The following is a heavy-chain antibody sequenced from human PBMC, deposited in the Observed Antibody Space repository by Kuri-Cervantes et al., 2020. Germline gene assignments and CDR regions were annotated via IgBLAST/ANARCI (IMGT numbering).Heavy chain of an antibody. D-gene: IGHD2-21*01. CDR1: GGSISSSSYY. CDR2: IYYSGST. Sequence: SETLSLTCTVSGGSISSSSYYWGWIRQPPGKGLEWIGSIYYSGSTYYNPSLKSRVTISVDTSKNQFSLKLSSVTAADTAVYYCARDPRGTILRPQANGYWGQGTLVTVSS. CDR3: ARDPRGTILRPQANGY. V-gene: IGHV4-39*02. J-gene: IGHJ4*02.